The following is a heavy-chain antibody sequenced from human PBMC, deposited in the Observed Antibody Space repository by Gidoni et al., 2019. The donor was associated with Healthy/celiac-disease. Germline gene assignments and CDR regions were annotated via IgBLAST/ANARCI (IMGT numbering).Heavy chain of an antibody. V-gene: IGHV3-30*18. CDR2: ISYDGSNK. CDR3: AKDLYSSSGSPFDY. J-gene: IGHJ4*02. Sequence: QVQLVESGGGVVQPGRSLRLSCAASGFPFSSYGMHWVRQAPGKGLEWVAVISYDGSNKYYADSVKGRFTISRDNSKNTLYLQMNSLRAEDTAVYYCAKDLYSSSGSPFDYWGQGTLVTVSS. D-gene: IGHD6-13*01. CDR1: GFPFSSYG.